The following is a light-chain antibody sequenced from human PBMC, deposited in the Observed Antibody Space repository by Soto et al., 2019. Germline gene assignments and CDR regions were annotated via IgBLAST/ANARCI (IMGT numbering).Light chain of an antibody. J-gene: IGKJ1*01. V-gene: IGKV1-39*01. CDR2: AAS. CDR1: QSISTF. Sequence: DIQMTQSPSSLSASVGDRVSVTCRASQSISTFLNWYQQRPGEAPKLLIHAASSLQSGVPSRFSGSGSGADFTLTIGSLQPEDFATYYCQQSYTTPRTFGQGTKVEVK. CDR3: QQSYTTPRT.